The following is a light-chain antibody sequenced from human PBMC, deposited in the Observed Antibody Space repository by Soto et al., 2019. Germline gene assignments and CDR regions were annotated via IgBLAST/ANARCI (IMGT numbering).Light chain of an antibody. CDR2: EDN. Sequence: NFMLTQPHSVSESPEKTVTISCTRSSGSIASNYVQWYQQRPGSAPTTVIYEDNQRPSGVPDRFSGSIDSSSNSASLTISGLKTEDEADYYCQSYDDSHRWVFGGGTKVTVL. V-gene: IGLV6-57*04. CDR1: SGSIASNY. J-gene: IGLJ3*02. CDR3: QSYDDSHRWV.